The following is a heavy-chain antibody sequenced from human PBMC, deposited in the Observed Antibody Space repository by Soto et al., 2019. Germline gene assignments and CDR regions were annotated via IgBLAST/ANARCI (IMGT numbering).Heavy chain of an antibody. CDR1: GLTFGDYA. CDR3: TRVIGFGQWPQTLDYYYYGMDV. D-gene: IGHD6-19*01. CDR2: IRSKAYGGTT. Sequence: PVGSQRLSSPSSGLTFGDYAMIWFRQAPGKGLEWVGFIRSKAYGGTTEYAASVKGRFTISRDDSKSIAYLQMNSLKTEDTAVYYCTRVIGFGQWPQTLDYYYYGMDVWGQGTTVTVSS. J-gene: IGHJ6*02. V-gene: IGHV3-49*03.